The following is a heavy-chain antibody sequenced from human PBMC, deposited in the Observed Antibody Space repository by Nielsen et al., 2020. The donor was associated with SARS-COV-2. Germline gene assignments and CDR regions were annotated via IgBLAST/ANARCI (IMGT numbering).Heavy chain of an antibody. CDR3: AIDLNWNYVGLGAN. D-gene: IGHD1-7*01. J-gene: IGHJ4*02. Sequence: GGSLRLSCAASGFTFDDYGMSWVRQAPGKGLEWVSGINWNGGSTGYADSVKGRFTISRDNAKNSLYLQMNSLRAEDTALYHCAIDLNWNYVGLGANWGQGTLVTVSS. CDR2: INWNGGST. CDR1: GFTFDDYG. V-gene: IGHV3-20*01.